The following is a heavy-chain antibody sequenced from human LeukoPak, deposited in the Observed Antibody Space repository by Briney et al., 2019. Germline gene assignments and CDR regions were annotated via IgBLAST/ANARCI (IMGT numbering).Heavy chain of an antibody. CDR3: ARGAAAGHFDY. D-gene: IGHD6-13*01. Sequence: PSETLSLTCTVSGGSISSYYWSWIRQPPGKGLEWIGYTYYSGSTNYNPSLKSRVTISVDTSKNQFSLKLSSVTAADTAVYYCARGAAAGHFDYWGQGTLVTVSS. CDR2: TYYSGST. CDR1: GGSISSYY. V-gene: IGHV4-59*01. J-gene: IGHJ4*02.